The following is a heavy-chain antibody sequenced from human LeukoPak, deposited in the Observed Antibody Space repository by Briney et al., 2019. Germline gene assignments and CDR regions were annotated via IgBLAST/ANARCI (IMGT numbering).Heavy chain of an antibody. V-gene: IGHV3-74*01. CDR2: INPDGSST. CDR3: ARDGRGSAFDI. Sequence: GGSLRLSCAASGFTFSGYWMHWVRHTPGKGLVWVSRINPDGSSTSYVDSVKGRFTVSRDNAKNTLYLQMNSLRAEDTAVYYCARDGRGSAFDIWGQGTMVTVSS. CDR1: GFTFSGYW. D-gene: IGHD5-12*01. J-gene: IGHJ3*02.